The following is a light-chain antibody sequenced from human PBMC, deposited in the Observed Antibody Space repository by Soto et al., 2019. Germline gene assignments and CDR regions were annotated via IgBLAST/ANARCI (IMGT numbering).Light chain of an antibody. Sequence: EIVLTQSPGTLSLSPGERATLSCRASQSVSSSYLGWYQQKPGQAPRLLIYGASSRATGIPGRFSGSGSGTDFTLTISRLEPEDFAVYYCQQYGSSSWTFGQGTKVDI. CDR1: QSVSSSY. V-gene: IGKV3-20*01. J-gene: IGKJ1*01. CDR2: GAS. CDR3: QQYGSSSWT.